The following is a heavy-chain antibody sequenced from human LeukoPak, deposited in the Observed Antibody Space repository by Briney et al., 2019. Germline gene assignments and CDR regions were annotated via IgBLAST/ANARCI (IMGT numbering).Heavy chain of an antibody. V-gene: IGHV1-2*02. CDR3: ARDGALDY. J-gene: IGHJ4*02. CDR1: GYTFTAYY. CDR2: INVNSGDT. D-gene: IGHD3-16*01. Sequence: VASVKVSCKASGYTFTAYYMHWVRQAPGQGLEWMGWINVNSGDTNYAQKFQGRVTMTRDTSITTAYMELSSLRSDDTAVYYCARDGALDYWGQGTLVTVSS.